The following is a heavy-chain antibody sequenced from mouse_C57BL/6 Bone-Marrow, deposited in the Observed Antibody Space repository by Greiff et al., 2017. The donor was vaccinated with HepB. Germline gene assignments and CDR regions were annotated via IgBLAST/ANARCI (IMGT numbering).Heavy chain of an antibody. CDR3: TRGKRGFAY. CDR1: GFTFSSYA. V-gene: IGHV5-9-1*02. Sequence: EVKVVESGEGLVKPGGSLKLSCAASGFTFSSYAMSWVRQTPEKRLEWVAYISSGGDYIYYADTVKGRFTISRDNARNTLYLQMSSLKSEDTAMYYCTRGKRGFAYWGQGTLVTVSA. J-gene: IGHJ3*01. CDR2: ISSGGDYI.